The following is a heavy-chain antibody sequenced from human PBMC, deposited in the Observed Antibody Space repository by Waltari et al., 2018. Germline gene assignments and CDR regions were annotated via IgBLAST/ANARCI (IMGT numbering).Heavy chain of an antibody. V-gene: IGHV4-39*07. CDR2: IYYSGST. Sequence: QLQLQESGPGLVKPSETLSLTCTVSGGPISSSSYYWGWIRQPPGKGLEWSGSIYYSGSTYYNPSLKSRVTISVDTSKSQFSLKLSSVTAADTAVYYCARRALHLGELSLASDYWGQGTLVTVSS. CDR1: GGPISSSSYY. CDR3: ARRALHLGELSLASDY. D-gene: IGHD3-16*02. J-gene: IGHJ4*02.